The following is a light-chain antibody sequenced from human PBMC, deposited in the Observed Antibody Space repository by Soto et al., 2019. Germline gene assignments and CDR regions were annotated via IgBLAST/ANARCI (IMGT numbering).Light chain of an antibody. CDR3: QQYGTSPPYT. Sequence: EIVLTHSPGTLSLSPGDIATLSCMASQSVSRSYLAWHQQKPGQAPRLLIYGASSRATGIPDRFSGSGSGTDFTLTISRLEPEDFAVYYCQQYGTSPPYTFGQGTKLEIK. CDR2: GAS. V-gene: IGKV3-20*01. J-gene: IGKJ2*01. CDR1: QSVSRSY.